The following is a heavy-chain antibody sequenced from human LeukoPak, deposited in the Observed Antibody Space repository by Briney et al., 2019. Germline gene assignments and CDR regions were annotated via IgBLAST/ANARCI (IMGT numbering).Heavy chain of an antibody. V-gene: IGHV3-23*01. CDR3: AKADAFDI. J-gene: IGHJ3*02. CDR1: GFTFSSHA. CDR2: VRGSDGST. Sequence: GSLRLSCAASGFTFSSHAMSWVRQAPGKGLEWVSGVRGSDGSTYYADSVKGRFTISRDNSKNTLYLQMNSLRAEDTAVYYCAKADAFDIWGQGTMVTVSS.